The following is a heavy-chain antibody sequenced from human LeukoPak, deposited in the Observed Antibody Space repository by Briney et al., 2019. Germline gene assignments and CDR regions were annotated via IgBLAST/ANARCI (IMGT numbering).Heavy chain of an antibody. CDR1: GYSFIANY. D-gene: IGHD3-22*01. Sequence: GASVKVSCKASGYSFIANYIHWVRQAPGQGLEWMGRINPNSGGTNHAQKLQGRVTMTRDTSITTAYMDLSGLRSDDTAVYYCSRGRDYYDNSGVDYWGQGTLVTVSS. CDR2: INPNSGGT. J-gene: IGHJ4*02. V-gene: IGHV1-2*06. CDR3: SRGRDYYDNSGVDY.